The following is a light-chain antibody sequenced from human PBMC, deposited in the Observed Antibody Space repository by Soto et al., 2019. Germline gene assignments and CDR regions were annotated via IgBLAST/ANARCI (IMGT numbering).Light chain of an antibody. V-gene: IGLV2-14*01. CDR2: EVS. CDR3: SSFTSINTWV. J-gene: IGLJ3*02. Sequence: QSALTQPDSVSGSPGQSITISCTGTSSDVGGYNYVSWYQQHPGKAPKLMIYEVSNRPSGVSNRFFGSKSGNTASLTISGLQTEDEDDYYCSSFTSINTWVFGGGTKVTVL. CDR1: SSDVGGYNY.